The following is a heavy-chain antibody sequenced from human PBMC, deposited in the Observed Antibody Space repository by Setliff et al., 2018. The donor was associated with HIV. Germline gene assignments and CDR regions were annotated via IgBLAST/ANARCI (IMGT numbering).Heavy chain of an antibody. V-gene: IGHV1-8*02. CDR2: MNPNSGNR. D-gene: IGHD3-10*01. CDR1: GYTFSSYD. Sequence: ASVKVSCKTSGYTFSSYDINWVRQATGQGLEWMGWMNPNSGNRGYAQKFQGRVTMTRNTSISTAYMELSSLRSEDTAVYYCARVISGRGRELPDFDYWGQGTLVTVSS. CDR3: ARVISGRGRELPDFDY. J-gene: IGHJ4*02.